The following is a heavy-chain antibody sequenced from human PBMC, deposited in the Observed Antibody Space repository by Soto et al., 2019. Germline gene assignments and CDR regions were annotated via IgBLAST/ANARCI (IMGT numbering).Heavy chain of an antibody. CDR1: GGTFSSYA. CDR2: IIPIFGTA. Sequence: ASVKVSCKASGGTFSSYAISWVRQAPGQGLEWMGGIIPIFGTANYAQKFQGRVTITADESTSTAYMELSSLRSEDTAVYYCARVLEYCSGGSCYPRRKYYYYGMDVWGQGTTVTVSS. V-gene: IGHV1-69*13. J-gene: IGHJ6*02. D-gene: IGHD2-15*01. CDR3: ARVLEYCSGGSCYPRRKYYYYGMDV.